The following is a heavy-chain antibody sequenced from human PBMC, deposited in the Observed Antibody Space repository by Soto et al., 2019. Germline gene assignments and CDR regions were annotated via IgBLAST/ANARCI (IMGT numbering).Heavy chain of an antibody. CDR2: IYYSGST. CDR1: GGSISSGGYS. D-gene: IGHD3-3*01. Sequence: SETLSLTCAVSGGSISSGGYSWSWIRQPPGKGLEWIGYIYYSGSTYYNPSLKSRVTISVDTSKNQFSLKLSSVTAADTAVYYCARATYYDPNLLDPWGQGTLVTVSS. CDR3: ARATYYDPNLLDP. J-gene: IGHJ5*02. V-gene: IGHV4-30-4*07.